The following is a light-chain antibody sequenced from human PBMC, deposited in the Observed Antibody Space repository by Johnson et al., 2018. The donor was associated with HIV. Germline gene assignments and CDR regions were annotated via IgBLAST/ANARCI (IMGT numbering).Light chain of an antibody. Sequence: QFVLTQPPSVSAAPGQKVTISCSGNRSNIGDNFVSWYQHLPGTAPKLLVYDNSKRPSGIPYRFSATKSGTSATLGITGLQTGDEADYYCGTWDSSLSGYVFGTGTKVTVL. CDR1: RSNIGDNF. CDR3: GTWDSSLSGYV. CDR2: DNS. J-gene: IGLJ1*01. V-gene: IGLV1-51*01.